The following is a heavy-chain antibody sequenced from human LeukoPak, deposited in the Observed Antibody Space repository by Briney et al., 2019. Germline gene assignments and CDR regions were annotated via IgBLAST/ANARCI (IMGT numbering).Heavy chain of an antibody. CDR2: ISASGGNS. D-gene: IGHD1-26*01. CDR1: GFTFSDSA. J-gene: IGHJ4*02. Sequence: VQPGGSLRLSCEASGFTFSDSAMSWVRPASGRGLEWVSLISASGGNSYYADSVKGRFTVSRDSSKNTLHLQMNSLRAEDTAVYYCARDIELSCWGQGTLVTASS. V-gene: IGHV3-23*01. CDR3: ARDIELSC.